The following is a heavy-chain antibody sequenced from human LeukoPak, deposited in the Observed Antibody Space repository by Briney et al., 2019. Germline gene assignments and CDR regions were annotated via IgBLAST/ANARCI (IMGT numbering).Heavy chain of an antibody. CDR2: IYYSGST. Sequence: SETLSLTCTVSGGSISSYYWSWIRQPPAKGLEWIGYIYYSGSTNYNTSLKSRVTISVDTSKNQFSLKLSSVTAADTAVYYCARGSTEATIFGVEFDYWGQGTLVTVSS. D-gene: IGHD3-3*01. CDR3: ARGSTEATIFGVEFDY. V-gene: IGHV4-59*01. J-gene: IGHJ4*02. CDR1: GGSISSYY.